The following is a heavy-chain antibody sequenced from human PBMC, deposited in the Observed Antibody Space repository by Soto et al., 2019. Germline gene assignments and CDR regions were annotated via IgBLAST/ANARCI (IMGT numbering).Heavy chain of an antibody. D-gene: IGHD3-9*01. V-gene: IGHV3-23*01. J-gene: IGHJ6*02. CDR2: IGGSGGNT. Sequence: EVRLLESGEGLVQPGGSLKLPCAASGFTFSSYAMSWVRQAPGKGLEWVSSIGGSGGNTYYADSVKGRFTISRDNSKNTLFLQMNRLRAEDTAEYYCARVVRYFDTPYGMDVWGHGTTVTVSS. CDR1: GFTFSSYA. CDR3: ARVVRYFDTPYGMDV.